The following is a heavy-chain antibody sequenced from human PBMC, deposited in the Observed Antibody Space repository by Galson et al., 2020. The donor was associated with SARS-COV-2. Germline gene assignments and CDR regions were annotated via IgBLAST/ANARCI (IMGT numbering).Heavy chain of an antibody. D-gene: IGHD3-10*01. CDR1: GGSISSYY. CDR2: IYYSGST. J-gene: IGHJ4*02. CDR3: AREHPQEDYYGS. V-gene: IGHV4-59*01. Sequence: SETLSLTCTVSGGSISSYYWSWIRQPPGKGLEWIGYIYYSGSTNYNPSLKSRVTISVDTSKNQFSLKLSSVTAADTAVYYCAREHPQEDYYGSWGQGTLVTVSS.